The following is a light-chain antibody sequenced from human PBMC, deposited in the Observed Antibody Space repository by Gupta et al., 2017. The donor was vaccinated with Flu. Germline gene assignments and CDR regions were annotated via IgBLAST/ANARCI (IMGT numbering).Light chain of an antibody. CDR2: DVS. J-gene: IGLJ3*02. Sequence: SALTQPASVSGSPGQPITTSRFGTSSDVGGYNFVSWYQHHPGKAPKLVIHDVSKRPAGVAIRFSGSRSGNTASLTISGLQEEDEADYYYSTYTTTNSRVFGGGTKVTVL. V-gene: IGLV2-14*01. CDR3: STYTTTNSRV. CDR1: SSDVGGYNF.